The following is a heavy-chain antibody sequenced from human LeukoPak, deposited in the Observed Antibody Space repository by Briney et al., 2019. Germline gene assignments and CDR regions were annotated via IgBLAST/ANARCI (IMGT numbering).Heavy chain of an antibody. V-gene: IGHV3-7*01. Sequence: GGSLRLSCTASGFTFGDYAMSWVRQAPGKGLEWVANIKQDGSEKYYVDSVKGRFTISRDNAKNSLYLQMNSLRAEDTAVYYCARSLYCGGDCYSGPFDYWGQGTLVTVSS. CDR2: IKQDGSEK. D-gene: IGHD2-21*02. J-gene: IGHJ4*02. CDR1: GFTFGDYA. CDR3: ARSLYCGGDCYSGPFDY.